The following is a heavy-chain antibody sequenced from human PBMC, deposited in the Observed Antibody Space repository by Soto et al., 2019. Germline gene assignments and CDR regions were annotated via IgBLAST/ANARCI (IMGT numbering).Heavy chain of an antibody. CDR3: AKTNYLVDIVVVPAAQFDY. J-gene: IGHJ4*02. Sequence: PGGSLRLSCAASIFTFSSYAMPWVRQAPGKGMEWVLLINSVGGSTSYADSVKGRFTISSDNAKNTLYLQMNSLRAEDTAVYYCAKTNYLVDIVVVPAAQFDYWGQGTLVTVSS. CDR1: IFTFSSYA. D-gene: IGHD2-2*03. CDR2: INSVGGST. V-gene: IGHV3-74*01.